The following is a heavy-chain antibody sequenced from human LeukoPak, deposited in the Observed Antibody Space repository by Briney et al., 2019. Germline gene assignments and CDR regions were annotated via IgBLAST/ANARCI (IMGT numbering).Heavy chain of an antibody. Sequence: GRSLRLSCAASGFTFSSYGVHWVRQAPGKGLEWVAVIWYDGSNKYYADSVKGRFTISRDNSKNTLYLQMNSLRAEDTAVYYCASGSYYMGSFDYWGQGTLVTVPS. CDR1: GFTFSSYG. J-gene: IGHJ4*02. CDR3: ASGSYYMGSFDY. CDR2: IWYDGSNK. V-gene: IGHV3-33*01. D-gene: IGHD3-10*01.